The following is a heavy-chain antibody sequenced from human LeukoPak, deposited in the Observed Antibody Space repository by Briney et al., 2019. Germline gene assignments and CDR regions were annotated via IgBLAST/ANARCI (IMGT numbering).Heavy chain of an antibody. CDR1: GFTFSSYE. V-gene: IGHV3-48*03. J-gene: IGHJ4*02. CDR2: ILNIGTTT. Sequence: PGGSLRLSCAASGFTFSSYEMNWVRQAPGKGLEWVSYILNIGTTTYYADSVKGRFTISRDNAKKSLYLQMNSLRAEDTGVYYCARDPPDYWGQGILVTVSS. CDR3: ARDPPDY.